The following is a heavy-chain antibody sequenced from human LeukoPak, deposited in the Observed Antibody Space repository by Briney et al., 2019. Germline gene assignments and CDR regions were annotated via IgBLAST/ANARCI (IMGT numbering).Heavy chain of an antibody. J-gene: IGHJ4*02. Sequence: PGGSLRLSCAASGFTFSRYSMNWVRQAPGKGLEWVSSISSGSSFMYYADSVKGRFTISRDNAKNSLYLQMNSLRAEDTAVYYCARHLSGITGYTYGRGIDYWGQGTLVSVSS. CDR3: ARHLSGITGYTYGRGIDY. D-gene: IGHD5-18*01. V-gene: IGHV3-21*01. CDR1: GFTFSRYS. CDR2: ISSGSSFM.